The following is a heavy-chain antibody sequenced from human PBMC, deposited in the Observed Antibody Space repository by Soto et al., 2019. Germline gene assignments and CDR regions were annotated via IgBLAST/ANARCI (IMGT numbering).Heavy chain of an antibody. CDR1: GGSISGDYY. CDR2: IYYSGSS. Sequence: SETLSLTCSVSGGSISGDYYWSWIRQSPEKGLEWIGYIYYSGSSYSNPALQSRLSMSLDTSKNQFSLKLRSVTAADTAVYYCAGGGARWPGYFDSWGQGALVTAPQ. CDR3: AGGGARWPGYFDS. V-gene: IGHV4-30-4*08. D-gene: IGHD2-15*01. J-gene: IGHJ4*02.